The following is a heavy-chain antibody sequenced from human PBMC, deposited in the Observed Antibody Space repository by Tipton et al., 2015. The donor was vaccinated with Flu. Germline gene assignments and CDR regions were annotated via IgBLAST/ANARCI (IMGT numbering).Heavy chain of an antibody. CDR2: IYAAGDT. V-gene: IGHV4-61*02. CDR1: GGSFSSGSYY. Sequence: TLSLTCTVSGGSFSSGSYYWTWIRQPAGKGLEWIGRIYAAGDTKYNPSLKSRVTISLDTSKNQFSLRLNSVTAADTAVYYCARERLGEYNSSGYPDSWGQGGLVTVSS. D-gene: IGHD3-22*01. CDR3: ARERLGEYNSSGYPDS. J-gene: IGHJ4*02.